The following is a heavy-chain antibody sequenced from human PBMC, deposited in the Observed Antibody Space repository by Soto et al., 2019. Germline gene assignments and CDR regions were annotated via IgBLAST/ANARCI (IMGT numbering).Heavy chain of an antibody. V-gene: IGHV3-73*01. D-gene: IGHD5-18*01. CDR1: GFTFSGSA. J-gene: IGHJ4*02. CDR3: TRHKVQSGYSYGLDYFDY. Sequence: EVQLVESGGGLVQPGGSLKLSCAASGFTFSGSAMHWVRQASGKGLDWVGRIRSKANSYATAYAASVKGRFTISRDDSKNTAYLQMNSLKPEDTAVYYCTRHKVQSGYSYGLDYFDYWGQGTLVTVSS. CDR2: IRSKANSYAT.